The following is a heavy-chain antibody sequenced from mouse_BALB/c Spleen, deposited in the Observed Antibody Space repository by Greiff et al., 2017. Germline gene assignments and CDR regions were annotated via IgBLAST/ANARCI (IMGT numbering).Heavy chain of an antibody. J-gene: IGHJ4*01. CDR3: ARDDYAMDY. Sequence: VKLMESGPELVKPGASVRISCKASGYTFTSYYIHWVKQRPGQGLEWIGWIYPGNVNTKYNEKFKGKATLTADKSSSTAYMQLSSLTSEDSAVYFCARDDYAMDYWGQGTSVTVSS. CDR1: GYTFTSYY. V-gene: IGHV1S56*01. CDR2: IYPGNVNT.